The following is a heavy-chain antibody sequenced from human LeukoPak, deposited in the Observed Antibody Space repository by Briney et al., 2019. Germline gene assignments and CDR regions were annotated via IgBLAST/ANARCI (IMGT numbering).Heavy chain of an antibody. D-gene: IGHD2-2*02. CDR1: GGTFSSYA. CDR2: IIPIFGTA. J-gene: IGHJ4*02. CDR3: AGFCSSTSCYRSDY. Sequence: SVKVSCKASGGTFSSYAISWVRQAPGQGLEWMGGIIPIFGTANYAQKFQGRVTITADESTSTAYMELSSLRSEDTAVYYCAGFCSSTSCYRSDYWGQGTLVTVSS. V-gene: IGHV1-69*13.